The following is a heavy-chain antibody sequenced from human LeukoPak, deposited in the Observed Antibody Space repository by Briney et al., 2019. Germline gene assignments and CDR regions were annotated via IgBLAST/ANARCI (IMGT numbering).Heavy chain of an antibody. CDR2: IYYSGST. D-gene: IGHD1-26*01. CDR1: GGSISSSSYY. CDR3: ARVRAEGATSHFDY. V-gene: IGHV4-39*01. J-gene: IGHJ4*02. Sequence: SETLSLTCTVSGGSISSSSYYWGWIRQPPGKGLEWIGSIYYSGSTYYNPSLKSRVTISVDTSKNQFSLKLSSVTAADTAVYYCARVRAEGATSHFDYWGQGTLVTVSS.